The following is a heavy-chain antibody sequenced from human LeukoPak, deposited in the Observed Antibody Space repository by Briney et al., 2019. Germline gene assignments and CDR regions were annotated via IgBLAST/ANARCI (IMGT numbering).Heavy chain of an antibody. CDR3: ARLKIDGTHFDY. J-gene: IGHJ4*02. CDR1: GFIFSSYW. V-gene: IGHV3-53*01. Sequence: GGSLRLSCAASGFIFSSYWMNWVRQTPGKGLEWVSVIYVGGSAYYADSVKGRFTISGDSSKNTLSLQMNSLRAEDTAVYYCARLKIDGTHFDYWGQGTLVTVSS. D-gene: IGHD3-9*01. CDR2: IYVGGSA.